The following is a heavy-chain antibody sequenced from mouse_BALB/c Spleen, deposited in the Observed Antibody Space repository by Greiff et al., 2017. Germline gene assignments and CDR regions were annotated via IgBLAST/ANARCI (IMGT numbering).Heavy chain of an antibody. Sequence: EVQGVESGGDLVKPGGSLKLSCAASGFTFSSYGMSWVRQTPDKRLEWVATISSGGSYTYYPDSVKGRFTISRDNAKNTLYLQMSSLKSEDTAMYYCASTTVEYDYYAMDYWGQGTSVTVSS. D-gene: IGHD1-1*01. V-gene: IGHV5-6*01. CDR2: ISSGGSYT. J-gene: IGHJ4*01. CDR3: ASTTVEYDYYAMDY. CDR1: GFTFSSYG.